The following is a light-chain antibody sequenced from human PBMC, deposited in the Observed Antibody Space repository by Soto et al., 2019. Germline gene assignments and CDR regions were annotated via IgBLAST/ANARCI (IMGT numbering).Light chain of an antibody. V-gene: IGKV1-5*03. CDR2: TAS. CDR3: QQRNSYPIA. J-gene: IGKJ1*01. Sequence: DIQMTQSLSTLSASIGDRVTITCRASQSISSWFACYQQKPGKAPNLLIYTASTLKSGVPSRFSGSGSGTEFTLTISIQPPDDFVTYYCQQRNSYPIAFGQGTKVDIK. CDR1: QSISSW.